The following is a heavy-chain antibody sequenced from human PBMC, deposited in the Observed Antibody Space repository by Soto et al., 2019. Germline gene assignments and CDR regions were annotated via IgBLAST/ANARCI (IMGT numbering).Heavy chain of an antibody. CDR3: ARGIYRDYLVDWYDP. CDR2: IYHSGST. J-gene: IGHJ5*02. Sequence: QVQLQESGPGLVKPSGTLSLTCAVSGGSITSSNWWSWVRQPPGKGLEWIGEIYHSGSTNYNPSLKSRVTISIDKSNNQFSLKLNSVTAADTAFYYCARGIYRDYLVDWYDPWGQGTLVTVSS. D-gene: IGHD4-17*01. V-gene: IGHV4-4*02. CDR1: GGSITSSNW.